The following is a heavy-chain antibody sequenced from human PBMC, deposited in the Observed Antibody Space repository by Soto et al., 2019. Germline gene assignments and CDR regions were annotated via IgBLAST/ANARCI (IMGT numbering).Heavy chain of an antibody. CDR2: IYYSGST. CDR1: GGSISSGGYY. Sequence: QVQLQESGPGLVKPSQTLSLTCTVSGGSISSGGYYWTWIRQHPGKGLEWIGYIYYSGSTYYNPSLKSRLTISVDTSKNPCSLRVSSVTAAATAVYYCARRSTEDAFDIWGQGTMVTVSP. J-gene: IGHJ3*02. D-gene: IGHD2-2*01. CDR3: ARRSTEDAFDI. V-gene: IGHV4-31*03.